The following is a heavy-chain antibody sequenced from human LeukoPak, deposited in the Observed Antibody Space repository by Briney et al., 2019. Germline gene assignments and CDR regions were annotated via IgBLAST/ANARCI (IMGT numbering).Heavy chain of an antibody. J-gene: IGHJ4*02. D-gene: IGHD5-18*01. CDR1: GGSISSYY. Sequence: SETLSLTCTVSGGSISSYYWSWIRQPPGKGLEWIGEINHSGSTNYNPSLKSRVTISVDTSKNQFSLKLSSVTAADTAVYYCARGLSRYSWFDYWGQGTLVTVSS. V-gene: IGHV4-34*01. CDR2: INHSGST. CDR3: ARGLSRYSWFDY.